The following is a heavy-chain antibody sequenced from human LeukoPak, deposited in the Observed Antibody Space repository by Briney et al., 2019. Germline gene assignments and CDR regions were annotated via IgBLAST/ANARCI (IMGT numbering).Heavy chain of an antibody. J-gene: IGHJ6*02. CDR1: GYTFTSYY. CDR3: ARGVIITYYYYGMDV. V-gene: IGHV1-46*03. D-gene: IGHD3-10*01. CDR2: INPSGGST. Sequence: VASVKVSCKASGYTFTSYYMHWVRQAPGQGLEWMGIINPSGGSTSYAQKFQGRVTMTRDTFTSTVYMELSSLRSEDTAVYYCARGVIITYYYYGMDVWGQGTTVTVSS.